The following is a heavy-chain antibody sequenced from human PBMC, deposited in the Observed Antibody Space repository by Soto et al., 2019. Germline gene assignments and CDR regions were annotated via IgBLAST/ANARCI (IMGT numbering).Heavy chain of an antibody. Sequence: SETLSLTCTVSGDSITNNYWSWIRQPAGKGLEWIGRIYSSGSTNYNPSLKSRVTMSVDKSKNKFSLRLSSVTAADTAVYYCARDSGSYYLGPYWGHGTLVTVSS. V-gene: IGHV4-4*07. J-gene: IGHJ4*01. D-gene: IGHD1-26*01. CDR3: ARDSGSYYLGPY. CDR1: GDSITNNY. CDR2: IYSSGST.